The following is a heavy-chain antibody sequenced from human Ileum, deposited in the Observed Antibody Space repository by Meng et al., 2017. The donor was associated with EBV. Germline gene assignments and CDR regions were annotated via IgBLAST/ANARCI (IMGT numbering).Heavy chain of an antibody. CDR2: IYYSGNT. V-gene: IGHV4-30-4*01. J-gene: IGHJ4*02. CDR3: ARSLTTPYYFDD. CDR1: GDSISSGGYF. D-gene: IGHD1-14*01. Sequence: QLQESRPGLMTPPQPLSLTVTVSGDSISSGGYFWSWIRQPPGKGLEWIGYIYYSGNTYYKPSLKSRVTMSVDTSKNQFSLKLSSVTAADTAVYYCARSLTTPYYFDDWGQGTLVTVSS.